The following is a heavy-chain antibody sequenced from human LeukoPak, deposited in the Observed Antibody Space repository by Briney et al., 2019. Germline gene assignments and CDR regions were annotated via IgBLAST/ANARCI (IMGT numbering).Heavy chain of an antibody. CDR2: ISSSSSYI. V-gene: IGHV3-21*01. CDR3: ARVGSSGWYVGY. CDR1: VFTFSSNG. D-gene: IGHD6-19*01. J-gene: IGHJ4*02. Sequence: KAGGSLRLSCAPSVFTFSSNGMNWVRQAPGKGLEWVSSISSSSSYIYYADSVKGRFTISRDNAKNSLYLQMNSLRAEDTAVYYCARVGSSGWYVGYWGQGTLVTVSS.